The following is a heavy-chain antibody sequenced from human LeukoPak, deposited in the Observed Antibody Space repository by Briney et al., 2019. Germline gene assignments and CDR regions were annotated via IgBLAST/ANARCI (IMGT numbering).Heavy chain of an antibody. CDR2: INPNSGGT. Sequence: ASVTVSCTASGYTFTGYYMHWVRQAPGQGLEWMGWINPNSGGTNYAQKFQGWVTMTRDTSISTAYMELSRLRSDDTAVYYCARRRDTAFDYWGQGTLVTVSS. CDR1: GYTFTGYY. J-gene: IGHJ4*02. V-gene: IGHV1-2*04. D-gene: IGHD5-18*01. CDR3: ARRRDTAFDY.